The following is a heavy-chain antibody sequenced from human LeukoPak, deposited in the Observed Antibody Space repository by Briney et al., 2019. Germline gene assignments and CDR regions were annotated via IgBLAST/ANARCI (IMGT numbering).Heavy chain of an antibody. D-gene: IGHD2-15*01. CDR1: GGSFSDYY. V-gene: IGHV4-34*01. CDR3: ARGNIVVVVAATAGGMDV. CDR2: INHSGST. Sequence: SETLSLKCAVYGGSFSDYYWSWIRQPPEKGMEWIGEINHSGSTNYNPSLKSRVTISVDTSKNQFSLKLSSVTAADTAVYYCARGNIVVVVAATAGGMDVWGQGTTVTVSS. J-gene: IGHJ6*02.